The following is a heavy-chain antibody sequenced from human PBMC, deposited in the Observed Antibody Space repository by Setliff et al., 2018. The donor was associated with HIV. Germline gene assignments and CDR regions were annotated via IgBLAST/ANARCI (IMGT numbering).Heavy chain of an antibody. CDR3: ARHSEYSSSWYYFDY. Sequence: LSLTCTVSGGSISSSSYYWGWIRQPPGKGLEWIGSIYYSGSTYYNPSLKSRVTISVDTSKNQFPLKLSSVTAADTAVYYCARHSEYSSSWYYFDYWGQGTLVTVSS. D-gene: IGHD6-13*01. J-gene: IGHJ4*02. CDR2: IYYSGST. V-gene: IGHV4-39*01. CDR1: GGSISSSSYY.